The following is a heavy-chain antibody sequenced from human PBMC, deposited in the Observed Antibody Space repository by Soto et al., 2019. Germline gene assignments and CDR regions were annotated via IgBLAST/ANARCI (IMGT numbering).Heavy chain of an antibody. CDR1: GGSISSGGYY. D-gene: IGHD3-10*01. J-gene: IGHJ3*02. V-gene: IGHV4-31*03. Sequence: SETLSLTCTVSGGSISSGGYYWSWIRQHPGKGLEWIGYIYYSGSTYYNPSLKSRVTISVDTSKNQFSLKLSSVTAADTAVYYCARVEYYGSGRKQDAFDIWGQGTMVTVSS. CDR3: ARVEYYGSGRKQDAFDI. CDR2: IYYSGST.